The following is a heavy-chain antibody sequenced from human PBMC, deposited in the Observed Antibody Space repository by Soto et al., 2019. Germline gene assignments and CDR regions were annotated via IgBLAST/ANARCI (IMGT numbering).Heavy chain of an antibody. Sequence: PGGSLRLSCAASGFTFNTYPMHWVRQAPGKGLEWVAVISKDGSDKYYADSVKGRFTVSRDNSKNTLDLQMNSLRPEDTAVYYCATEGPHYYCDYWGQGTLVTVSS. CDR1: GFTFNTYP. J-gene: IGHJ4*02. CDR3: ATEGPHYYCDY. V-gene: IGHV3-30*03. CDR2: ISKDGSDK.